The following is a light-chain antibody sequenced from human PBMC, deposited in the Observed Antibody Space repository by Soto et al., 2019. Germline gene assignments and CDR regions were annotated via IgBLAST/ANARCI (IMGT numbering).Light chain of an antibody. Sequence: QSALTQPRSVSGSPGQSVTISCTGTSSDVGGYNYVSWYQQHPGKAPKLMIYDVSKRPSGVPDRFSGSKSGNTASLTISGLQAEDEADYYCCSYAGSYTHYVVFGGGTKLTVL. CDR1: SSDVGGYNY. CDR2: DVS. J-gene: IGLJ2*01. CDR3: CSYAGSYTHYVV. V-gene: IGLV2-11*01.